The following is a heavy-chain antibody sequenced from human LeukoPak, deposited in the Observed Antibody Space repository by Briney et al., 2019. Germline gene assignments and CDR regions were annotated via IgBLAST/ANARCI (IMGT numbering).Heavy chain of an antibody. Sequence: ASVKVSCKASGGTFSSYAISWVRQAPGQGLEWMGWISAYSGNTNYAHKLQGRVTMTTDTSTSTAYMELRSLRSDDTAVYYCARHRSRMVRGGDWFDPWGQGTLVTVSS. J-gene: IGHJ5*02. V-gene: IGHV1-18*01. CDR1: GGTFSSYA. CDR3: ARHRSRMVRGGDWFDP. D-gene: IGHD3-10*01. CDR2: ISAYSGNT.